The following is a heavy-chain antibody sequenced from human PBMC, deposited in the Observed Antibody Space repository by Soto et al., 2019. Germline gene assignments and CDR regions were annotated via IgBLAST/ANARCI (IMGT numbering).Heavy chain of an antibody. CDR1: GFTFSSYS. CDR2: ISSSSSYI. CDR3: ARVSYSSSFFDY. J-gene: IGHJ4*02. Sequence: EVQLVESGGGLVKPGGSLRLSCAASGFTFSSYSMNWVRQAPGKGLEWVSSISSSSSYIHYADSVKGRFTISRDNAKNSLYLQMNSLRAEDTAVYYCARVSYSSSFFDYWGQGTLVTVSS. D-gene: IGHD6-13*01. V-gene: IGHV3-21*01.